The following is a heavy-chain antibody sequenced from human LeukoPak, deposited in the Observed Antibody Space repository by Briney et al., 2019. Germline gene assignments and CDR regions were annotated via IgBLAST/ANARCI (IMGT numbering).Heavy chain of an antibody. CDR2: ISSSGSTI. V-gene: IGHV3-48*03. Sequence: GGSLRLSCAPYGFTFSSYEMNWLRQAPGKGLEWVSYISSSGSTIYYADSVKGRFTISSDHATNSLYLQMQRLSAVDTADKYGERQIGGVHSYGSWGQGTLVTVSS. J-gene: IGHJ5*02. CDR3: ERQIGGVHSYGS. CDR1: GFTFSSYE. D-gene: IGHD5-18*01.